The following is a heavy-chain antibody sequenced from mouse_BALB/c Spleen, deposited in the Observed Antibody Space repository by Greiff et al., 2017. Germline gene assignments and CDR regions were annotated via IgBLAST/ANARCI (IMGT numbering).Heavy chain of an antibody. V-gene: IGHV5-17*02. Sequence: EVHLVESGGGLVQPGGSRKLSCAASGFTFSSFGMHWVRQAPEKGLERVAYISSGSSTIYYADTVKGRFTISRDNPKNTLFLQMTSLRSEDTAMYYCAREGGYWYFDVWGAGTTVTVSS. CDR1: GFTFSSFG. CDR2: ISSGSSTI. J-gene: IGHJ1*01. CDR3: AREGGYWYFDV.